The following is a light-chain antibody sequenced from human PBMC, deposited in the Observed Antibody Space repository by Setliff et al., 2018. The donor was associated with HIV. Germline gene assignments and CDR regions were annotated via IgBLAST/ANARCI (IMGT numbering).Light chain of an antibody. CDR2: DVT. V-gene: IGLV2-14*03. CDR3: NSYTSTTFYV. J-gene: IGLJ1*01. Sequence: QSVLTQPASVSGAPGQSITISCTGASNDVGSYNYVSWYQQHPGKAPKLMICDVTNRPSGVSDRFSGSKSGNTASLTISGLQAEDEADYYCNSYTSTTFYVFGSGTRSPS. CDR1: SNDVGSYNY.